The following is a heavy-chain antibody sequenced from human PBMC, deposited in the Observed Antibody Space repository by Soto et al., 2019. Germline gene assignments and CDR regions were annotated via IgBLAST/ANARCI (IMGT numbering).Heavy chain of an antibody. V-gene: IGHV1-69*01. CDR3: VRDSGAKLSSS. D-gene: IGHD6-13*01. Sequence: QVQLVQSGAEVKKTGSSVRVSCKASGGTFSSYRLNWLRQAPGHGLEWVGGIVPIRRAAEYAQGFQGRVTITGDEATRTSYLELRSLKSQDKAVYYCVRDSGAKLSSSWGQGTLVTVSS. CDR2: IVPIRRAA. CDR1: GGTFSSYR. J-gene: IGHJ4*02.